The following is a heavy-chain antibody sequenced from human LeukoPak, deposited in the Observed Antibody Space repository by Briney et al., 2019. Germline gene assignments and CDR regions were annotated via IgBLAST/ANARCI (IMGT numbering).Heavy chain of an antibody. Sequence: GGSLRLSCVASGLTFRGYRMHWPREAPGKALECRSLLWYDESKEYYTDSVKGRYTISRDNYKHTLYLKIHSQRAEDTAVHFFAKGMTTGPRSVYHYMDVWVKGTTVTVSS. D-gene: IGHD4-17*01. CDR1: GLTFRGYR. V-gene: IGHV3-33*06. CDR3: AKGMTTGPRSVYHYMDV. CDR2: LWYDESKE. J-gene: IGHJ6*03.